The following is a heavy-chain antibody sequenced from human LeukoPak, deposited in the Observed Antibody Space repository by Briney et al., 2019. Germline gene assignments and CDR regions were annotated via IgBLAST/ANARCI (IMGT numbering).Heavy chain of an antibody. CDR1: GFTFSGSA. D-gene: IGHD3-10*01. Sequence: GGSLRLSCAASGFTFSGSAMHWVRQASGKGLEWVGRNRSKANSYATAYAASMKGRFTISRDDSKNTAYLQMNSLKTEDTAVYYCTRRYVGYYGSGSYDFDYWGQGTLVTVSS. CDR2: NRSKANSYAT. J-gene: IGHJ4*02. V-gene: IGHV3-73*01. CDR3: TRRYVGYYGSGSYDFDY.